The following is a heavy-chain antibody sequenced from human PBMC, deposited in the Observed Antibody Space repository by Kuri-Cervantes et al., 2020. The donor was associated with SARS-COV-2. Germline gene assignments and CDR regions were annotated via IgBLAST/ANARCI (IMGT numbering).Heavy chain of an antibody. J-gene: IGHJ4*02. CDR3: ARELVFFDY. V-gene: IGHV3-30*02. Sequence: GESLKISCAASGFTFSSYGMHWVRQAPGKGLEWVAFIRYDGSNKYYADSVKGRFTISRDNSKNTLYLQMNSLRAEDTAVYYCARELVFFDYWGQGTLVTVSS. CDR2: IRYDGSNK. CDR1: GFTFSSYG.